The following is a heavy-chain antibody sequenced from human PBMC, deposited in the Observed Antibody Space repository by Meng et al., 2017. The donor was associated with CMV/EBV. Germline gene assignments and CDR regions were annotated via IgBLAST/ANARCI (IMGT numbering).Heavy chain of an antibody. Sequence: ASVKVSCKASGYTFTSYGISWVRQAPGQGLEGMGWISAYNGNTNYAQKLQGRVTMTTDTSTSTAYMELRSLRSDDTAVYYCARDRNWNYYEISANLDYWGQGTLVTVSS. CDR1: GYTFTSYG. D-gene: IGHD1-7*01. J-gene: IGHJ4*02. CDR2: ISAYNGNT. V-gene: IGHV1-18*01. CDR3: ARDRNWNYYEISANLDY.